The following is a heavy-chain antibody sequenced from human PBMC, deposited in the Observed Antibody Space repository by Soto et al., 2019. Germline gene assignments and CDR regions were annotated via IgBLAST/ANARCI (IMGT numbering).Heavy chain of an antibody. V-gene: IGHV4-39*01. D-gene: IGHD6-19*01. CDR3: ASGSSISGWFNFDC. CDR1: GGSISSSSYY. Sequence: SETLSLTCTVSGGSISSSSYYWGWIRQPPGKGLEWIGSIYYSGSTYYNPSLKSRVTISVDTSKNQFSLKLSSVTAADTAVYYCASGSSISGWFNFDCRGQGTLVTVSS. J-gene: IGHJ4*02. CDR2: IYYSGST.